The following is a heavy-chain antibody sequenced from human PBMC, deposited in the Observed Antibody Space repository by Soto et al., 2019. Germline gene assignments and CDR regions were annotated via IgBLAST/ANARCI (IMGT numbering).Heavy chain of an antibody. Sequence: QVQLVQSGAEVKKPGASMKVSCKASGYTFTGYYLHWVRQAPGQGLEWMGWLSPNSGGTNYAQKFQGRVTMTRDTTISTAYMELTRLTSDDPAVYYCARDSIIGYDYHSFLYWGQGALVTVSS. V-gene: IGHV1-2*02. D-gene: IGHD5-12*01. CDR2: LSPNSGGT. CDR1: GYTFTGYY. J-gene: IGHJ4*02. CDR3: ARDSIIGYDYHSFLY.